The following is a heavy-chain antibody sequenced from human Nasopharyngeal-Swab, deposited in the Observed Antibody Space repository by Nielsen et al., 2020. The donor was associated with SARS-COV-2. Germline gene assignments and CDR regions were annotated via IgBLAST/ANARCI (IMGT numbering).Heavy chain of an antibody. V-gene: IGHV1-3*01. J-gene: IGHJ6*03. D-gene: IGHD6-6*01. Sequence: ASVKVSCKASGYTFTSYAMHWVRQAPGQRLEWMGWINAGNGNTKYSQKFQGRVTITRDTSASTAYMELSSLRSEDTAVYYCARGGRYSSSSRIYYYMDVWGKGTTVIVSS. CDR2: INAGNGNT. CDR1: GYTFTSYA. CDR3: ARGGRYSSSSRIYYYMDV.